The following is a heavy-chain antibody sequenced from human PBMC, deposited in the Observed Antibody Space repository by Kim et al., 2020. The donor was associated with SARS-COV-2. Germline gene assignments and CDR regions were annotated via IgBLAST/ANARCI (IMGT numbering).Heavy chain of an antibody. J-gene: IGHJ4*02. CDR2: IYRTGST. D-gene: IGHD6-19*01. CDR3: ARDLAEISEPGTVSR. CDR1: GGSISGSNW. V-gene: IGHV4-4*02. Sequence: SETLSLTCAVSGGSISGSNWWSWVRQPPGKGLEWIGEIYRTGSTNYNSSLKSRVTIWIDKSKDQLSLQITSVTAADTAVYYCARDLAEISEPGTVSRWGQGTLVTVSS.